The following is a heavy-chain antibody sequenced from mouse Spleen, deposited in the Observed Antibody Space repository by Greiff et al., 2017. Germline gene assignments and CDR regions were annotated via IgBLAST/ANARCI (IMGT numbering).Heavy chain of an antibody. CDR3: ARQDDGYYDAMDY. CDR1: GFTFSSYA. Sequence: EVQGVESGGGLVKPGGSLKLSCAASGFTFSSYAMSWVRQTPEKRLEWVAAINSNGGSTYYPDTVKDRFTISRDNAKNTLYLQMSSLRSEDTALYYCARQDDGYYDAMDYWGQGTSVTVSS. V-gene: IGHV5-6-2*01. CDR2: INSNGGST. D-gene: IGHD2-3*01. J-gene: IGHJ4*01.